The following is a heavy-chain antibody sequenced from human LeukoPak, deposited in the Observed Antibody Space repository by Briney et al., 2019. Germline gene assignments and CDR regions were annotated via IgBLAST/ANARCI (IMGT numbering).Heavy chain of an antibody. Sequence: GASVKVSCKASGYTFTDHYIQWVRQAPGQGLEWMGWINSNSGGTSFAQKFQGRVTMTRDPSISTAYMELSSLRSDDTAVYYCARGGRYCSSATCYDDYWGQGTLVTVSS. CDR1: GYTFTDHY. CDR2: INSNSGGT. V-gene: IGHV1-2*02. CDR3: ARGGRYCSSATCYDDY. J-gene: IGHJ4*02. D-gene: IGHD2-2*01.